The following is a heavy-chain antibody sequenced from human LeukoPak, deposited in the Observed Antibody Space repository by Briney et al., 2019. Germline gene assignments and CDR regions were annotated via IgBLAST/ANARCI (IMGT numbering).Heavy chain of an antibody. CDR1: GFTISSYE. J-gene: IGHJ6*03. Sequence: PGGSLRLSCVVSGFTISSYEMNWVRQAPGKGLEWVSYISSSGSIIYYADSVKGRFTVSRDNAKNSLYLQMNSLRAEDTAVYYCARVRGSSGWSYYYYMDVWGKGTTVTVSS. CDR3: ARVRGSSGWSYYYYMDV. V-gene: IGHV3-48*03. D-gene: IGHD6-19*01. CDR2: ISSSGSII.